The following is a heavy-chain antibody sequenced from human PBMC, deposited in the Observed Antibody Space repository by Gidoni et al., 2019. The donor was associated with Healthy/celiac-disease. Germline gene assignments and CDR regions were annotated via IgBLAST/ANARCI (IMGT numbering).Heavy chain of an antibody. J-gene: IGHJ3*02. D-gene: IGHD3-10*01. CDR3: AREQREVLLWFREPDRAFDI. CDR2: ISSSGSTI. V-gene: IGHV3-48*03. Sequence: EVQLVESGGGLVQPGGSLRLSCAASGFTFSRYEMNWVRQAPGKGLEWVSYISSSGSTIYYADSVKGRFTSSRDNAKNSLYLQMNSLRAEDTAVYYCAREQREVLLWFREPDRAFDIWGQGTMVTVSS. CDR1: GFTFSRYE.